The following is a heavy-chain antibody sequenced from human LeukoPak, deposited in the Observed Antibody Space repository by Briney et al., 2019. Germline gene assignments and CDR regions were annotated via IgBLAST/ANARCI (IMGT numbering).Heavy chain of an antibody. Sequence: GESLKISCQAAGYTFTSYWIGWVRQMPGKGLEWMGIIYPGDSDTKYSPSFQGHATISVDKSISTAYLQWSSLKASDTAMYYCARPYDRSGYWGGFDYWGQGTLVTVSS. D-gene: IGHD3-22*01. J-gene: IGHJ4*02. CDR3: ARPYDRSGYWGGFDY. V-gene: IGHV5-51*01. CDR1: GYTFTSYW. CDR2: IYPGDSDT.